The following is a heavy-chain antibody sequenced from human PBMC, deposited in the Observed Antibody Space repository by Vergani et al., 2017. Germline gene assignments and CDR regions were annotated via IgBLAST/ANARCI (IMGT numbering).Heavy chain of an antibody. Sequence: QVQLVQSGAEVKKPGASVKVSCKASGYTFTSYYMHWVRQAPGQGLEWMGIINPSGGSTSYAQKFQGRVTMTRDTPTSTVYMELSSLRSEDTAVYYCARGPVLLWFGETFDYWGQGTLVTVSS. CDR2: INPSGGST. CDR3: ARGPVLLWFGETFDY. D-gene: IGHD3-10*01. J-gene: IGHJ4*02. CDR1: GYTFTSYY. V-gene: IGHV1-46*01.